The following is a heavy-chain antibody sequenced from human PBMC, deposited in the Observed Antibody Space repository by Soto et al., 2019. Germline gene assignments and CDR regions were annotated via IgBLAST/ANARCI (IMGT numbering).Heavy chain of an antibody. J-gene: IGHJ6*02. CDR3: ARIESRFSRRAYYYYGMDV. V-gene: IGHV2-26*01. CDR2: IFSDDEK. Sequence: VSGPTLVNPTETLTLTCTVSGFSLSNARMGVSWIRQPPGKALEWLAHIFSDDEKSYSTSLKSRLTISKDTSKSQVVLTMTNMDPVDTATYYCARIESRFSRRAYYYYGMDVWGQGTTVTVSS. CDR1: GFSLSNARMG. D-gene: IGHD3-3*01.